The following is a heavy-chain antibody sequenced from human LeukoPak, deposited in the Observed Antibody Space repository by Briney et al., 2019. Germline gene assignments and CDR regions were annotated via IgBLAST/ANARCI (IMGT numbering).Heavy chain of an antibody. CDR1: GYTFTGYY. J-gene: IGHJ1*01. Sequence: GASVKVSCKASGYTFTGYYMHWVRQAPGQGLEWMGWINPNSGGTNYAQKFQGRVTMTRDTSISTAYMELSRLRSDDTAVYYCARVEENVADPAEYFQHWGQGTLVTVSS. CDR2: INPNSGGT. CDR3: ARVEENVADPAEYFQH. V-gene: IGHV1-2*02. D-gene: IGHD6-19*01.